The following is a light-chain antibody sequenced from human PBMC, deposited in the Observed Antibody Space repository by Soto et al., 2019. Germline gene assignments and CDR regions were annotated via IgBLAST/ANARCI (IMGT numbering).Light chain of an antibody. Sequence: EIVLIQSPATLSLSPGERATLSCRASQSVTSNLAWYQQNPGQAPRLLIFDASKRATGIPARFSGSGSGTDFTLTISSLEPEDFAVYFCQQYAGSPRTFGQGTKVEIK. CDR3: QQYAGSPRT. J-gene: IGKJ1*01. CDR1: QSVTSN. CDR2: DAS. V-gene: IGKV3D-11*03.